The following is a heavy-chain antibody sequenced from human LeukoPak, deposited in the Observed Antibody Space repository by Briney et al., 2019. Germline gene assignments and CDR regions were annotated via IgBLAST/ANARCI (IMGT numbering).Heavy chain of an antibody. CDR3: ARASIAVAGLGHFQH. V-gene: IGHV1-18*01. J-gene: IGHJ1*01. CDR2: ISAYNGNT. CDR1: GYTFTSYG. Sequence: ASVKVSCKASGYTFTSYGISWVRQAHGQGLEWMGWISAYNGNTNYAQKLQGRVTMTTDTSTSTAYMELRSLRSDDTAVYYCARASIAVAGLGHFQHWGQGTLVTVSS. D-gene: IGHD6-19*01.